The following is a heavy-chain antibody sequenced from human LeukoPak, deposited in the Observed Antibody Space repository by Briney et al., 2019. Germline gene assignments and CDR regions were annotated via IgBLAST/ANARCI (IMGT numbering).Heavy chain of an antibody. V-gene: IGHV4-59*01. J-gene: IGHJ6*03. CDR1: GGSISSYY. Sequence: SETLFLTCTVSGGSISSYYWSWIRQPPGKGLEWIGYIYYSGSTNYNPSLKSRVTISVDTSKNQFSLKLSSVTAADTAVYYCARTDYSNYAYYYYYMDVWGKGTTVTVSS. D-gene: IGHD4-11*01. CDR2: IYYSGST. CDR3: ARTDYSNYAYYYYYMDV.